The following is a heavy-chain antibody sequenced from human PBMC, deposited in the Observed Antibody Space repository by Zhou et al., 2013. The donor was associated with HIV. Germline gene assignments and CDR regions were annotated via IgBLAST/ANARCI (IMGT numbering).Heavy chain of an antibody. V-gene: IGHV1-2*02. CDR2: IDADRGAT. CDR1: GYTFTDHY. Sequence: QVQLVQSGAEVRKPGDSVKVSCKASGYTFTDHYIHWVRQAPGQRLEWMGWIDADRGATKYAQNFQDRVTLTRDTSIRTAYMELRSLRSDDTAVYYCARRPRGQGYGMDVWGQGTTVTVSS. J-gene: IGHJ6*02. D-gene: IGHD3-10*01. CDR3: ARRPRGQGYGMDV.